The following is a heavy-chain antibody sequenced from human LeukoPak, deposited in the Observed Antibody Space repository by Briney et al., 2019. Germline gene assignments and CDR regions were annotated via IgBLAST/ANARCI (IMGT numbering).Heavy chain of an antibody. J-gene: IGHJ6*04. D-gene: IGHD2-2*02. CDR2: ISGSGGST. Sequence: PGGSLRLSCAASGFTFSSYAMSWVRQAPGKGLEWVSAISGSGGSTYHADSVKGRFTISRDNSKNTLYLQMNSLRAEDTAVYYCAKGGYQLLYPLDVWGKGTTVTVSS. V-gene: IGHV3-23*01. CDR3: AKGGYQLLYPLDV. CDR1: GFTFSSYA.